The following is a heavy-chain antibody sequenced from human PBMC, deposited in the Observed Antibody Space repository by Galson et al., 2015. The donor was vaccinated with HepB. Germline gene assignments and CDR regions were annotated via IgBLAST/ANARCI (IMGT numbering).Heavy chain of an antibody. D-gene: IGHD4-17*01. CDR2: IYPGNSDT. CDR1: GYRFTSYW. V-gene: IGHV5-51*03. J-gene: IGHJ5*02. Sequence: QSGAEVKKSGESLKISCKGSGYRFTSYWIGWVRQTPGKGLEWMGIIYPGNSDTRYSPSFEGQVTMSADKSINTAYLQWSSLKASDTAIYYCAKMGSATVTTVYNWFDPWGQGTLVTVSS. CDR3: AKMGSATVTTVYNWFDP.